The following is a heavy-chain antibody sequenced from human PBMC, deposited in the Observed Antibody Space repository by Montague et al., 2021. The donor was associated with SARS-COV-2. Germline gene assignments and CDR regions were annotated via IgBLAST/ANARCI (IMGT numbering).Heavy chain of an antibody. CDR3: ARLGDGVVPSPILGVGPYYSYYYMDV. Sequence: SHTHSLTCAVHVGSFSTYSWNWIRQPPGKGLEWIGEIHHGGSTNYNPSLKSRVTISADTSKNQFSLKLTSVAAADTAVYYCARLGDGVVPSPILGVGPYYSYYYMDVGGKGTTVTVS. J-gene: IGHJ6*03. CDR1: VGSFSTYS. V-gene: IGHV4-34*01. CDR2: IHHGGST. D-gene: IGHD3-10*01.